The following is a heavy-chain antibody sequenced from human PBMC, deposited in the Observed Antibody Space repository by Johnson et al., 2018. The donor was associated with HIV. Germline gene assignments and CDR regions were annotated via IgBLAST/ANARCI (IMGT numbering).Heavy chain of an antibody. CDR3: ARDRPSKWLRSNDDAFDI. Sequence: MLLVESGGGVVQPGRSLRLSCAASGFTFSSYGMHWVRQAPGKGLEWVSYISSSGASIYYADSVRGRFTISRDNSKSTLFLQMNSLRAEATAVYYCARDRPSKWLRSNDDAFDIWGQGTMVTVSS. J-gene: IGHJ3*02. CDR1: GFTFSSYG. D-gene: IGHD5-12*01. V-gene: IGHV3-48*01. CDR2: ISSSGASI.